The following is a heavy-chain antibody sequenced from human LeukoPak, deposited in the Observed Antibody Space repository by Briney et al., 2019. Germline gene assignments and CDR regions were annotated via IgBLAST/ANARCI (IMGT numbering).Heavy chain of an antibody. CDR2: ISGSGGST. CDR3: AKDPHRGYSGYGYFDY. CDR1: GLTFSSYA. Sequence: GGSLRLSCAASGLTFSSYAMSWVRQAPGKGLEWVSAISGSGGSTYYADSVKGRFTISRDNSKNTLYLQMNSLRAEDTAVYYCAKDPHRGYSGYGYFDYWGQGTLVTVSS. V-gene: IGHV3-23*01. J-gene: IGHJ4*02. D-gene: IGHD5-12*01.